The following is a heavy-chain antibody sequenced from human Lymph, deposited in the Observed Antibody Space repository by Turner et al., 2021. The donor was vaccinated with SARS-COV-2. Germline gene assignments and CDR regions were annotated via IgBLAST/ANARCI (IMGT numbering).Heavy chain of an antibody. J-gene: IGHJ4*02. CDR2: SSGSGDST. V-gene: IGHV3-23*01. CDR3: AKEGDTAMVNFDY. D-gene: IGHD5-18*01. Sequence: EVQLLASGGGLVQPGGSLRLSCAASGFTFSSYAMSWVRQAPGKGREWVSASSGSGDSTYYADSVKCRFTISRDNSKNTLYLQMISLRAEDTAVYYCAKEGDTAMVNFDYWGQGTLVTVSS. CDR1: GFTFSSYA.